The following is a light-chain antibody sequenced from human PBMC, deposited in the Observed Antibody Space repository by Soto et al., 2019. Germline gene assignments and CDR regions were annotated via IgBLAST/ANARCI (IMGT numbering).Light chain of an antibody. V-gene: IGKV3-20*01. CDR3: HQYDSWT. J-gene: IGKJ1*01. CDR1: QSFNSIN. CDR2: GAS. Sequence: EIVLTQSPGTLSLSPGERATLSCRASQSFNSINLAWYQQKPGQAPRLLIYGASSRATGIPDRFSGSGSGTAFTLTISSLEPEAFAVYYCHQYDSWTVAQGTNV.